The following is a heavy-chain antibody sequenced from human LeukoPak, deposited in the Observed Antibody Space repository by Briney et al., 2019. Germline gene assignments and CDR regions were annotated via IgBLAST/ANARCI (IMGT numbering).Heavy chain of an antibody. J-gene: IGHJ5*02. D-gene: IGHD3-9*01. Sequence: GGSLRLSCAASGFTFSSYSMNWVRQAPGKGLEWVSYISSSSSTIYYADSVKGRFTISRDNAKNSLYLQMNSLRAEDTAVYYCARTLSTGNVLRYFEKDGWFDPWGQGTLVTVSS. CDR2: ISSSSSTI. CDR1: GFTFSSYS. V-gene: IGHV3-48*04. CDR3: ARTLSTGNVLRYFEKDGWFDP.